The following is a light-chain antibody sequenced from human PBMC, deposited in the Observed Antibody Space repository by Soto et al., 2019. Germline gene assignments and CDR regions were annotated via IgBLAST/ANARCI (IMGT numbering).Light chain of an antibody. CDR1: SSNIGSNT. V-gene: IGLV1-44*01. J-gene: IGLJ1*01. Sequence: QSVLTQPPSASGTPGQRVTISCSGGSSNIGSNTVNWYQQLPGTAPKLLLYSNNQRPSGVPDRFSGSKSGTSASLAISGLQSEDEADYYCAAWEDSLNGYVFGTGTKLTVL. CDR3: AAWEDSLNGYV. CDR2: SNN.